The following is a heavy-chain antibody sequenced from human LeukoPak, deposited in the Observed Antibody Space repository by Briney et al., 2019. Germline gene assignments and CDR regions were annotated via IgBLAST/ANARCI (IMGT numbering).Heavy chain of an antibody. CDR2: IDPNSGGT. CDR3: ARQEYYYDSSGYYCQFWFDP. Sequence: ASVKVSCKAFGYTFTGYYMHWVRQAPGQGLEWMEWIDPNSGGTNYAQKFQGRVTMTSGTSISTAYMEMSRLRSDDTAVYYSARQEYYYDSSGYYCQFWFDPWGQGTLVTVSS. J-gene: IGHJ5*02. D-gene: IGHD3-22*01. CDR1: GYTFTGYY. V-gene: IGHV1-2*02.